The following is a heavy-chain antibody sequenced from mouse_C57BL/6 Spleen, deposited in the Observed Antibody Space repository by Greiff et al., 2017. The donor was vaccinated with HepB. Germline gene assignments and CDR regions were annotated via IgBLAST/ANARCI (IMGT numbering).Heavy chain of an antibody. V-gene: IGHV1-61*01. Sequence: VQLQQPGAELVRPGSSVKLSCKASGYTFTSYWMDWVKQRPGQGLEWIGNIYPSDSETHYNQKFKDKATLTVDKSSSTAYMQLSSLTSEDSAVYYCARAPSYSPADYWGQGTTLTVSS. CDR1: GYTFTSYW. D-gene: IGHD2-12*01. CDR2: IYPSDSET. CDR3: ARAPSYSPADY. J-gene: IGHJ2*01.